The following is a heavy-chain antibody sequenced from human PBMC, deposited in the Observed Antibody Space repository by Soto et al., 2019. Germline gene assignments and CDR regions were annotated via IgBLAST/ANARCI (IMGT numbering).Heavy chain of an antibody. J-gene: IGHJ6*02. D-gene: IGHD6-13*01. CDR1: GGTFSSYT. CDR2: IIPILGIA. CDR3: ARDEIGIAAAGYGMDV. Sequence: SVKVSCKASGGTFSSYTISWVRQAPGQGLEWMGRIIPILGIANYAQKFQGRVTITADKSTSTAYMELSSLRSEDTAVYYCARDEIGIAAAGYGMDVWGQGTTVTVSS. V-gene: IGHV1-69*04.